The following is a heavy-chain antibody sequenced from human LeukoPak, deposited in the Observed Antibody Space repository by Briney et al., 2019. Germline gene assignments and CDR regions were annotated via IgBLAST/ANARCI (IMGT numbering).Heavy chain of an antibody. CDR2: INPNSGGT. V-gene: IGHV1-2*02. CDR3: ARSDSSGSYFCRDY. CDR1: GYTFTGYY. D-gene: IGHD3-10*01. Sequence: ASVKVSCKTSGYTFTGYYMHWVRQAPGQGLEWMGWINPNSGGTNYAQKFQGRVTMTRDTSISTAYMELRSLRSDDTAVYYCARSDSSGSYFCRDYWGQGTLVTVSS. J-gene: IGHJ4*02.